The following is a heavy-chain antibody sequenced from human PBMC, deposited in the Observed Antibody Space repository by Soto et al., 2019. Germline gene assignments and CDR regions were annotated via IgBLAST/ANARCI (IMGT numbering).Heavy chain of an antibody. D-gene: IGHD5-12*01. CDR3: AKGDNLGPKTGYAFDP. Sequence: NPSETLSLTCAISGDSVSSNTASWNWTRQSPSRGLEWLGRTYFRSKWYNDYAVSVKSRIIINPDTSNNQFSLQLNSVTPEDTAVYFCAKGDNLGPKTGYAFDPWGQGIMVTVSS. J-gene: IGHJ5*02. CDR1: GDSVSSNTAS. V-gene: IGHV6-1*01. CDR2: TYFRSKWYN.